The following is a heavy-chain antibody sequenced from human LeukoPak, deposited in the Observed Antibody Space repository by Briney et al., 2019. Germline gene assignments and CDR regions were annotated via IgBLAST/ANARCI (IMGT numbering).Heavy chain of an antibody. V-gene: IGHV4-59*01. CDR2: IYYSGST. D-gene: IGHD4-17*01. Sequence: SETLSLTCTVSGGSISSYYWSWIRQPPGKGLEWIGYIYYSGSTNYNPSLKSRVTISVDTSKNQFSLKLSSVTAADTAVYYCARGGGDYGDYIDYWGQGTLVTVSS. CDR3: ARGGGDYGDYIDY. CDR1: GGSISSYY. J-gene: IGHJ4*02.